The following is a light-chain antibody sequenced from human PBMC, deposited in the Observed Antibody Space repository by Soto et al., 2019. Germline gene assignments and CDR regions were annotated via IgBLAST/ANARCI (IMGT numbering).Light chain of an antibody. V-gene: IGKV3-11*01. J-gene: IGKJ4*01. CDR1: QSVRSY. Sequence: EIVLTQSPATLSLSPGERATLSCRASQSVRSYLAWYQQKPGQAPRLLIYDASNRATGIPARFSGSGSGTDFTLTISSLEPEDFAVYYCLQCNNWPSLTFGGGNKVEIK. CDR3: LQCNNWPSLT. CDR2: DAS.